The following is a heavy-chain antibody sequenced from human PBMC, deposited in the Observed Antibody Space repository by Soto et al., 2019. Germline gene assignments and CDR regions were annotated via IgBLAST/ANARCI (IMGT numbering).Heavy chain of an antibody. D-gene: IGHD6-19*01. CDR2: ISSSTI. Sequence: EVQLVESGGGLVQPGGSLRLSCAASGFTFSNYSMNWVRQAPGKGLEWVSYISSSTIYYADSVKGRFTISRDNAKNSLYLQLHSLRAEDTAVYYCARETQWLNWFDPWGQGTLVTVSS. CDR1: GFTFSNYS. CDR3: ARETQWLNWFDP. J-gene: IGHJ5*02. V-gene: IGHV3-48*01.